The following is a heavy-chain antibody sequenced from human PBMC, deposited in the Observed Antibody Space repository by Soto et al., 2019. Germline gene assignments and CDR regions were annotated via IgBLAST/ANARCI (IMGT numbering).Heavy chain of an antibody. Sequence: QVQLVQSGAEVKKPGASVKVSCKASGYTFITYGVSWVRQAPGQGLDWLGGISTYNGNTRYAERLQGRVTMTTDTTTNTAYIELRNLRSDDTAVYYCARGPTDYYDNSANYFLDYWGQGTLGTVAS. CDR3: ARGPTDYYDNSANYFLDY. D-gene: IGHD3-22*01. CDR2: ISTYNGNT. CDR1: GYTFITYG. J-gene: IGHJ4*02. V-gene: IGHV1-18*01.